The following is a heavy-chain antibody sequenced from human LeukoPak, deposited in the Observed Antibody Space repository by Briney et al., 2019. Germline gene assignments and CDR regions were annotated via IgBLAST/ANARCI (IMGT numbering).Heavy chain of an antibody. D-gene: IGHD6-19*01. CDR1: GGSISNSDYQ. J-gene: IGHJ5*02. Sequence: SETLSLTCSVSGGSISNSDYQWGWLRQAPGKGPEWIATIHHSGTTYFNPSLESRVTISADTSNNQSSLKLTSVTAADTAVYYCARDQGAVAGIDPWGQGTLVTVSS. CDR3: ARDQGAVAGIDP. V-gene: IGHV4-39*07. CDR2: IHHSGTT.